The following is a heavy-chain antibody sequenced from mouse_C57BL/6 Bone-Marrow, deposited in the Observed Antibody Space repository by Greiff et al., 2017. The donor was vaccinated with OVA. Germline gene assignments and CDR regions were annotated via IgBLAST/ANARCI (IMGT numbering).Heavy chain of an antibody. CDR1: GYSITSGYY. V-gene: IGHV3-6*01. Sequence: EVKLMESGPGLVKPSQSLSLTCSVTGYSITSGYYWNWIRQFPGNKLEWMGYISYDGSNNYNPSLKNRISITRDTSKNQFFLKLNSVTTEDTATYYCARDRDYYGSSPWFAYWGQGTLSLSLQ. J-gene: IGHJ3*01. D-gene: IGHD1-1*01. CDR3: ARDRDYYGSSPWFAY. CDR2: ISYDGSN.